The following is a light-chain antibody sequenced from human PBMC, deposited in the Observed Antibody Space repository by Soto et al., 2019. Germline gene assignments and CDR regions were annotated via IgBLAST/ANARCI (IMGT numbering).Light chain of an antibody. V-gene: IGKV3-15*01. J-gene: IGKJ5*01. Sequence: EIVMTQSPASLSASPGERITLSCKASQSIANNLAWHQQKPGQAPRLLMYGASTRAADIPARFSGSGSGTEFSLTISSLQSEDFATYYCQHAKSFPVTFGQGTRLEIK. CDR2: GAS. CDR3: QHAKSFPVT. CDR1: QSIANN.